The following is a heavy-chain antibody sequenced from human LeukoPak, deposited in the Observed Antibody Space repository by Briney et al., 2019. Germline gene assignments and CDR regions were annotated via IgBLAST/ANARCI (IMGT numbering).Heavy chain of an antibody. D-gene: IGHD3-3*01. V-gene: IGHV1-8*01. CDR3: AREPLGFLEWSRTHAFDI. CDR1: GYTFTSYD. Sequence: ASVKVSCKASGYTFTSYDINWVRQATGQGLEWMGWMNPNSGNTGYAQKFQGRVTMTRNTSISTAYMELSSLRSEDTAVYYCAREPLGFLEWSRTHAFDIWGQGTMVTVSS. CDR2: MNPNSGNT. J-gene: IGHJ3*02.